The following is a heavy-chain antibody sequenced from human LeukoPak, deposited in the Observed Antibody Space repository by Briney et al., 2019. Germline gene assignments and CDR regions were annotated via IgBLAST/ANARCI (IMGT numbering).Heavy chain of an antibody. CDR2: IKTKSEGGTI. CDR1: GFTFTNAW. J-gene: IGHJ4*02. V-gene: IGHV3-15*07. D-gene: IGHD3-9*01. CDR3: STDQGGDILTGC. Sequence: AGSLRLSCAASGFTFTNAWMHWVRQAPGKGLEWVGRIKTKSEGGTIDYAAPVRGRFTISRDDSENTLYLQMNSLKTEDTALYYCSTDQGGDILTGCWGQGTLVTVSS.